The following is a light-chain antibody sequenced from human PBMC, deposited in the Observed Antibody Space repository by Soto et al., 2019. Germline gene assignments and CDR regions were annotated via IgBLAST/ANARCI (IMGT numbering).Light chain of an antibody. CDR3: QQYNSYLYS. CDR2: DAS. CDR1: QSINRW. V-gene: IGKV1-5*01. Sequence: DIQMTQSPSTLSASLGDRVTITCRASQSINRWLAWYQQKPGKAPKLLITDASSLDSGVPSRFSGSGSATEFTLTISGLQPDDSATYYCQQYNSYLYSFGQGTKLEIK. J-gene: IGKJ2*03.